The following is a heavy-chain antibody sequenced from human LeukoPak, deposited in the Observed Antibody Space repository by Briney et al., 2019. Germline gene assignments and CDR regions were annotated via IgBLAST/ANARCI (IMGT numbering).Heavy chain of an antibody. CDR3: TRVGYIDEGIDY. J-gene: IGHJ4*02. CDR2: MNGEGTTI. V-gene: IGHV3-74*01. Sequence: GGSLILSCATSGLTFRTTWMHWVRQAPGKGLMWVSRMNGEGTTIDYADSVKGRFTISRDNAQNSMYLQMNSLRAEDTAIYYCTRVGYIDEGIDYWGQGTLVTVSS. D-gene: IGHD5-24*01. CDR1: GLTFRTTW.